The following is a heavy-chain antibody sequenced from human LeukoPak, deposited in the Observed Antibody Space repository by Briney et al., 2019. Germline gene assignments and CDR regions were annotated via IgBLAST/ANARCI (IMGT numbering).Heavy chain of an antibody. CDR1: GFTFSSYE. J-gene: IGHJ6*03. V-gene: IGHV3-48*03. CDR2: ISSSGSTI. Sequence: PGGSLRLSCAASGFTFSSYEMKWVRQAPGKGLEWVSYISSSGSTIYYADSVKGRFTISRDNAKNSLYLQMNSLRAEDTAVYYCAKDRAARDYYYYYYMDVWGKGTTVTVSS. D-gene: IGHD6-6*01. CDR3: AKDRAARDYYYYYYMDV.